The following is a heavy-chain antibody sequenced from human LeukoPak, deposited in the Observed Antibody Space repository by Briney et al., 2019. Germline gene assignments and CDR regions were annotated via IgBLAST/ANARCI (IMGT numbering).Heavy chain of an antibody. CDR3: ARVAEAASGFDY. J-gene: IGHJ4*02. Sequence: GGSLRLSCAASGFTFSSYSMNWVRQAPGKGLVWVSRINSDGRTTTYADSVKGRFAISRDNAKNTLYLQMDSLGADDTAVYYCARVAEAASGFDYWGQGTLVTVSS. D-gene: IGHD2-15*01. CDR1: GFTFSSYS. V-gene: IGHV3-74*01. CDR2: INSDGRTT.